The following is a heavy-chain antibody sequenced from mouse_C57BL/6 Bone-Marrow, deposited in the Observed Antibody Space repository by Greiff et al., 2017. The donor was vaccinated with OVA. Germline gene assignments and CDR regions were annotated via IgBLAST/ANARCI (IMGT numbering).Heavy chain of an antibody. Sequence: LVESGAELARPGASVKLSCKASGYTFTSYGISWVKQRTGQGLEWIGEIYPRSGNTYYNEKFQGKATLTADKSSSTAYMELRGLTSEDSAVYCGARKGVYYGSSYGYWGQGTTLTVSS. CDR3: ARKGVYYGSSYGY. V-gene: IGHV1-81*01. CDR2: IYPRSGNT. D-gene: IGHD1-1*01. J-gene: IGHJ2*01. CDR1: GYTFTSYG.